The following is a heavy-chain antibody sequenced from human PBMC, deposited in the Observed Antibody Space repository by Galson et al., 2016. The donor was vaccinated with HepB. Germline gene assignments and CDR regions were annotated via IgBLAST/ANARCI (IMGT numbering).Heavy chain of an antibody. CDR1: GYIFMTYG. D-gene: IGHD4-17*01. J-gene: IGHJ6*02. Sequence: SVKVSCKASGYIFMTYGISWVRQAPGQGLEWMGRISVNNGNTNYAQKFQGRVFMTTDTATSTAYLDVRGLRSDDTAVYYCARAYDNYGDEYFYGLDVWGQGTTVTVSS. V-gene: IGHV1-18*01. CDR2: ISVNNGNT. CDR3: ARAYDNYGDEYFYGLDV.